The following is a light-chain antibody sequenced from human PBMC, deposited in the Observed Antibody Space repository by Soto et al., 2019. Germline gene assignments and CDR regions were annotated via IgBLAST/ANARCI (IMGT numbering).Light chain of an antibody. V-gene: IGKV1-5*01. J-gene: IGKJ1*01. CDR3: QQYNSYSPLT. Sequence: DIQMTQSPSTLSASVGDRVTITCRASQSISSWLAWYQQKPGKAPKLLIYDASSLESGGPSRFSGSGSGTEFTLTISNLQPDDFATYYCQQYNSYSPLTFGQGTTVEIK. CDR1: QSISSW. CDR2: DAS.